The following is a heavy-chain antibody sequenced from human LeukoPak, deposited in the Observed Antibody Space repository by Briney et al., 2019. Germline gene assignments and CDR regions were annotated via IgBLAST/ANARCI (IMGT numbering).Heavy chain of an antibody. CDR1: GFTFSIYA. CDR2: ISGSGGST. CDR3: AKVVRSEGMYYYYMDV. D-gene: IGHD2-21*01. Sequence: PGGSLRLSCAASGFTFSIYAMNWVRQAPGKGLEWVSVISGSGGSTYYADSVKGRFTISRDNSKNTLYLQMNSLRAEDTAVYYCAKVVRSEGMYYYYMDVWGKGTTVTVSS. V-gene: IGHV3-23*01. J-gene: IGHJ6*03.